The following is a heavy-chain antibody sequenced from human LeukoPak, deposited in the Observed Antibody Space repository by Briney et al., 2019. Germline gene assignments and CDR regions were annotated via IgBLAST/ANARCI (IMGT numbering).Heavy chain of an antibody. V-gene: IGHV3-74*01. CDR1: GFTFSSYW. Sequence: GGSLRLSCAASGFTFSSYWMHWVRQVPGKGLVWVSRINPGGCSTAYADSVKGRFTISRDNAENTLYLQMDSLRAEDTAVYYCARSNQADDYWGQGTLVTVSS. D-gene: IGHD1-14*01. CDR2: INPGGCST. CDR3: ARSNQADDY. J-gene: IGHJ4*02.